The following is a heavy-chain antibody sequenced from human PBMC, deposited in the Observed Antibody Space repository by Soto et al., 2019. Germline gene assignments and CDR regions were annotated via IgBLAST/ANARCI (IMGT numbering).Heavy chain of an antibody. D-gene: IGHD1-1*01. J-gene: IGHJ6*02. CDR2: IMPIFRTP. CDR1: GGTFRNSA. Sequence: QVQLEQSGPEVKKPGSSVKVSCKASGGTFRNSAISWVRQAPGQGLEWMGGIMPIFRTPDYAQKFQGRVTITADESASTAYMELTGLRSDDTAVYYCARDNDRPQLGGNYSYILDVWGHGTTVTVSS. V-gene: IGHV1-69*12. CDR3: ARDNDRPQLGGNYSYILDV.